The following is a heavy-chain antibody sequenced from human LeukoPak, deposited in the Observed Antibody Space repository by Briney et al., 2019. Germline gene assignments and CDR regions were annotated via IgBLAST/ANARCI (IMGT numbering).Heavy chain of an antibody. J-gene: IGHJ5*02. CDR1: GYTFTVYY. V-gene: IGHV1-2*02. Sequence: ASVKVSCKASGYTFTVYYMHWVRQAPGQGLEWMGWINPNSGGTNYAQKFQGRVTMTRDTSISTAYMELSRLRSDDTAVYYCARVTRDLKKGISLNWFDPWGQGTLVTVSS. CDR3: ARVTRDLKKGISLNWFDP. CDR2: INPNSGGT. D-gene: IGHD2-2*01.